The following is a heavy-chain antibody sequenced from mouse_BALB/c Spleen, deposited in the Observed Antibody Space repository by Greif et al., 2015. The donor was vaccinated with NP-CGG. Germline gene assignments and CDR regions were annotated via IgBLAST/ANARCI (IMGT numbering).Heavy chain of an antibody. CDR2: IDPANGNT. J-gene: IGHJ1*01. D-gene: IGHD4-1*01. CDR1: GFNIKDTY. V-gene: IGHV14-3*02. Sequence: EVKLMESGAELVKPGASVKLSCTASGFNIKDTYMHWVKQRPEQGLEWIGRIDPANGNTKYDPKFQGKATITADTSSNTAYLQLSSLTSEDTAVYYCARPPNWPHWYFDVWGAGTTVTVSS. CDR3: ARPPNWPHWYFDV.